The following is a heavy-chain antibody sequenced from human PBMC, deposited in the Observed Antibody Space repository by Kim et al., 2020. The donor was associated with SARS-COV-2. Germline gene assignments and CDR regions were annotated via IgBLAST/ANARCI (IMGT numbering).Heavy chain of an antibody. D-gene: IGHD3-16*01. J-gene: IGHJ4*02. CDR3: ASLSTGYVWDKFDY. CDR1: GFTFSSYW. V-gene: IGHV3-74*01. CDR2: VNSYGSST. Sequence: GGSLRLSCVASGFTFSSYWMHWVRQAPGKGLMWVSRVNSYGSSTTYADSVKGRLTISRDNARNTLYLQMNSLRAEDTVVYYCASLSTGYVWDKFDYWGQGTLVTVSS.